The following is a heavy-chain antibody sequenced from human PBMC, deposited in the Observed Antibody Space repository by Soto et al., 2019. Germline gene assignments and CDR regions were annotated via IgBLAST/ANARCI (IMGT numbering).Heavy chain of an antibody. CDR2: ISSSSSYI. Sequence: EVQLVESGGGLVKPGGSLRLSCAASGFTFSSYSMNWVRQAPGKGLEWVSSISSSSSYIYYADSVKGRFTISRDNAKNSLYLQMNSLRAEDTAVYYCARDEKGYCSGGSCYPLDYWGQGTLVTVSS. J-gene: IGHJ4*02. D-gene: IGHD2-15*01. CDR3: ARDEKGYCSGGSCYPLDY. CDR1: GFTFSSYS. V-gene: IGHV3-21*01.